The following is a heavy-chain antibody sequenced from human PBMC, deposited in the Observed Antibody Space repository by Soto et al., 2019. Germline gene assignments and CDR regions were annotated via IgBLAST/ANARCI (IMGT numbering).Heavy chain of an antibody. J-gene: IGHJ4*02. CDR2: INHSGST. D-gene: IGHD3-3*01. V-gene: IGHV4-34*01. Sequence: SETLSLTCAVYGGSFSGYYWSWIRQPPGKGLEWIGEINHSGSTNYNPSLKSRVTISVDTSKNQFSLKLSSVTAADTAVYYCARGVAFWSGYYRNYYFDYWGQGTLVTVSS. CDR1: GGSFSGYY. CDR3: ARGVAFWSGYYRNYYFDY.